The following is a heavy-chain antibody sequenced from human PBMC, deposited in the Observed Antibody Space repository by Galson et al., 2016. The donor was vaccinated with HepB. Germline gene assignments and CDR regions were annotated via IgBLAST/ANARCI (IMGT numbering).Heavy chain of an antibody. CDR2: ISRSGDAT. CDR1: GFTFSSYA. CDR3: AKEVGTVHPSNWFDP. V-gene: IGHV3-23*01. Sequence: FLRLSCAASGFTFSSYAMDWVRQAPRKGLEWVSTISRSGDATYYADSVKGRFTIFRDNSKDTLYLQMNSLRAEDTAVYYCAKEVGTVHPSNWFDPWGQGTLVTVSS. J-gene: IGHJ5*02. D-gene: IGHD1-26*01.